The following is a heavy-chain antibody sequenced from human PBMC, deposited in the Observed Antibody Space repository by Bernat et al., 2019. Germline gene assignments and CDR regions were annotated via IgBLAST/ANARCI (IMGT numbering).Heavy chain of an antibody. CDR2: ISSSSSYI. CDR1: GFTFSSYS. D-gene: IGHD6-13*01. Sequence: EVQLLESGGGLVKPGGSLRLSCAASGFTFSSYSMNWVRQAPGKGLEWVSSISSSSSYIYYADSVKGRFTISRDNAKNSLYLQMNSLRAEDTAVYYCARRIAAAGTNAFDIWGQGTMVTVSS. V-gene: IGHV3-21*01. CDR3: ARRIAAAGTNAFDI. J-gene: IGHJ3*02.